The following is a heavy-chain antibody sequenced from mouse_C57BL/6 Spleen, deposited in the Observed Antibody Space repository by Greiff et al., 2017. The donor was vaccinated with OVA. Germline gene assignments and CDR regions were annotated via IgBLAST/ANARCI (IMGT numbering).Heavy chain of an antibody. V-gene: IGHV1-52*01. CDR3: ARSLYDYGFAY. Sequence: VQLQQPGAELVRPGSSVKLSCKASGYTFTSYWMHWVKQRPIQGLEWIGNIDPSDSETHYNQKFKDKATLTVDKSSSTAYMQLSSLTSEDSAVYYCARSLYDYGFAYWGQGTLVTVSA. CDR1: GYTFTSYW. J-gene: IGHJ3*01. D-gene: IGHD2-4*01. CDR2: IDPSDSET.